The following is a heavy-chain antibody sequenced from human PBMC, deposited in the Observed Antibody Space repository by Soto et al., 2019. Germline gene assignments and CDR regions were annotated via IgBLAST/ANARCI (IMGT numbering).Heavy chain of an antibody. CDR3: ARGFLEWLSPSLAY. CDR1: GYTFTSYG. Sequence: QVQLVQSGAEVKKPGASVKVSCKASGYTFTSYGISWVRQAPGQGPEWMGWISAYSGNANYAQKLQGRVTMTTDTSTSTAYMELRSLRSDATAGYYCARGFLEWLSPSLAYWGQGPLVTVSA. V-gene: IGHV1-18*01. CDR2: ISAYSGNA. J-gene: IGHJ4*02. D-gene: IGHD3-3*01.